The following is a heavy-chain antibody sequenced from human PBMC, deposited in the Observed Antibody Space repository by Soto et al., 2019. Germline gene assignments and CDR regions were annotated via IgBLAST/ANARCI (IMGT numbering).Heavy chain of an antibody. Sequence: GGSLRLSCAASGFTFSSYGMHWVRQAPGKGLEWVAVISYDGSNKYYADSVKGRFTISRDNSKNTLYLQMNSLRAEDTAVYYCAKDSPYYYDSSGLGYYFDYWGQGTLVTVS. CDR3: AKDSPYYYDSSGLGYYFDY. CDR2: ISYDGSNK. CDR1: GFTFSSYG. V-gene: IGHV3-30*18. J-gene: IGHJ4*02. D-gene: IGHD3-22*01.